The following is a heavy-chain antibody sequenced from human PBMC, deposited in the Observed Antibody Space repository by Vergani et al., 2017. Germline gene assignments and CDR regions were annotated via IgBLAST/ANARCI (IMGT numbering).Heavy chain of an antibody. J-gene: IGHJ3*02. Sequence: QVQLVESGGGVVQPGESLRLSCAASTSGFTFNNSNMHWVRQAPGKGLEWVAFIRYDDSRNKYYAASVQGRFIISRDNSKNTVFLQMDSLRPEDTALYYWAKDFVPGRAFDIWLGGRKVAVSS. V-gene: IGHV3-30*02. CDR2: IRYDDSRNK. CDR1: GFTFNNSN. CDR3: AKDFVPGRAFDI.